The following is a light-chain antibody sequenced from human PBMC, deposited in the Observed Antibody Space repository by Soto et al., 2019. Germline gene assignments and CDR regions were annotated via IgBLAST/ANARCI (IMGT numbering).Light chain of an antibody. Sequence: EIVLTQSPGTLSLSPGERATLSCMASQSVSNNYLAWYQQKPGQAPRLLIYGASNRATGIPDRFSGSGSGTDFTLTISRLESEDFAVYYCQQYGSSPISFGQGTRLEIK. J-gene: IGKJ5*01. CDR3: QQYGSSPIS. CDR2: GAS. CDR1: QSVSNNY. V-gene: IGKV3-20*01.